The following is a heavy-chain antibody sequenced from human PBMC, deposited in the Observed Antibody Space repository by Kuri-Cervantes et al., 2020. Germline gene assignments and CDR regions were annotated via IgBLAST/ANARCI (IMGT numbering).Heavy chain of an antibody. J-gene: IGHJ4*02. CDR2: INPNSGGT. D-gene: IGHD6-13*01. CDR3: AKGSSWSIDY. CDR1: GYTFTGYY. V-gene: IGHV1-2*02. Sequence: GESLKISCKGSGYTFTGYYMHWVRQAPGQGLEWMGRINPNSGGTNYAQKFQGRVTMTRDTSISTAYMELSRLRSDDTAVYYCAKGSSWSIDYWGQGTLVTVSS.